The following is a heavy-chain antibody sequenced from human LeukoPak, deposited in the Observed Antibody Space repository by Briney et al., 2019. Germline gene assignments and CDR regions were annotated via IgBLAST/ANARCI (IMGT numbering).Heavy chain of an antibody. CDR2: ISYDGSNK. CDR3: ARGADPKSYYYYGMDV. J-gene: IGHJ6*02. CDR1: GFTFSSYA. V-gene: IGHV3-30-3*01. Sequence: GRSLRLSCAASGFTFSSYAMHWVRQAPGKGLEWVAVISYDGSNKYYADSVKGRFTISRDNSKNTLYLQMNSLRAEDTAVYYCARGADPKSYYYYGMDVWGQGTTVTVSS.